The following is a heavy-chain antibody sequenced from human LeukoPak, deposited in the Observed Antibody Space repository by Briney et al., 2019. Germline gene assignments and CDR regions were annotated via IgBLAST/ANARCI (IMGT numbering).Heavy chain of an antibody. CDR1: GYTFSNYG. CDR2: IATYNGDT. V-gene: IGHV1-18*01. Sequence: ASVKVSCKASGYTFSNYGITWVRQARGQGLEWMGLIATYNGDTNYAQKIQGRVTMTTDTSTSTAYMELRSLRSDDTAVYYCAREETQWLALDYWGQGTLVTVSS. J-gene: IGHJ4*02. CDR3: AREETQWLALDY. D-gene: IGHD6-19*01.